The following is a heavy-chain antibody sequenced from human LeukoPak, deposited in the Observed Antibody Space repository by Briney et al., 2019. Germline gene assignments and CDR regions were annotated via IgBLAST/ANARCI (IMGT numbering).Heavy chain of an antibody. CDR1: GFTFGSYG. CDR2: ISYDGSNK. CDR3: AKPLTGVSSDYFDY. J-gene: IGHJ4*02. D-gene: IGHD7-27*01. V-gene: IGHV3-30*18. Sequence: GRSLRLSCAASGFTFGSYGMHWVRQAPGKGLEWVAVISYDGSNKYYADSVKGRFTISRDNSKNTLYLQMNSLRAEDTAVYYCAKPLTGVSSDYFDYWGQGTLVTVSS.